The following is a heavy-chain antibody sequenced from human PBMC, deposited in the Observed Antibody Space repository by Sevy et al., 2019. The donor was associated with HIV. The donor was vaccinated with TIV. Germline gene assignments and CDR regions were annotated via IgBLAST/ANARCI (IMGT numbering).Heavy chain of an antibody. J-gene: IGHJ2*01. Sequence: SETLSLTCTISGGSISSSSYYWGWIRQPPGKGLEWMGSLYSTGATSYNPSLESPVTVSGDTSRNRFYLLLDSVSAADTAVYYCATPLPSGWYEGTGGYFDLWGRGTLVTVSS. CDR3: ATPLPSGWYEGTGGYFDL. CDR2: LYSTGAT. CDR1: GGSISSSSYY. D-gene: IGHD6-19*01. V-gene: IGHV4-39*01.